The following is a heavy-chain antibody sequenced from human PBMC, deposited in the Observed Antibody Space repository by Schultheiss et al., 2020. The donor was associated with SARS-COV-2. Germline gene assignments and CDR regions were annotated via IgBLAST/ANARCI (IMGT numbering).Heavy chain of an antibody. CDR1: GFTFSDYY. J-gene: IGHJ4*02. D-gene: IGHD4-17*01. V-gene: IGHV4-38-2*01. CDR3: ARVSYGDSAGGYYFDY. Sequence: GSLRLSCAASGFTFSDYYMSWIRQAPGKGLEWIGSIYYSGSTYYNPSLKSRVTISVDTSKNQFSLKLSSVTAADTAVYYCARVSYGDSAGGYYFDYWGQGTLVTVSS. CDR2: IYYSGST.